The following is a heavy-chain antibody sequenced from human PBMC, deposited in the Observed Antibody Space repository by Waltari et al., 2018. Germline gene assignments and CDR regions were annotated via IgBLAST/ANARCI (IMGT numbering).Heavy chain of an antibody. Sequence: QVQLQESGPGLVKPSQTLSLTCTVSGDSISTGDYYWSWFRQSPGKGLEWLGYIYYIGSSYNNPSLKSRLTISVDTSMNQISLRLTSVTAADTAVYYCARERGSGPNAERDAFNIWGRGTVVTVSS. CDR3: ARERGSGPNAERDAFNI. J-gene: IGHJ3*02. CDR1: GDSISTGDYY. D-gene: IGHD3-16*01. CDR2: IYYIGSS. V-gene: IGHV4-30-4*08.